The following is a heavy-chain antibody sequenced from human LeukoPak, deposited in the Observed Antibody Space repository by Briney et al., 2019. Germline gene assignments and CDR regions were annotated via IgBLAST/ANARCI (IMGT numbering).Heavy chain of an antibody. D-gene: IGHD3-22*01. CDR2: ISGSGGST. V-gene: IGHV3-23*01. CDR1: GFTFSSYA. CDR3: AKDHGITMIAVWRDAFDI. J-gene: IGHJ3*02. Sequence: PGGSLRLSCAASGFTFSSYAMSWVRQAPGKGLEWVSAISGSGGSTYYADSVKGRFTISRDNSKNTLYLQMNSLRAEDTAVYYCAKDHGITMIAVWRDAFDIWGQGTMVTVSS.